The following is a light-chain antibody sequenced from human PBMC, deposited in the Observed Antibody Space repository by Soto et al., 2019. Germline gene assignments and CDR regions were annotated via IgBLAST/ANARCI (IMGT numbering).Light chain of an antibody. J-gene: IGKJ5*01. Sequence: DIVMTQSPLSLPVTPGEPASISCRSSQSLLHSNGYNYLDWYLQKPGQSPQLLTYLGSNRSSGVPDRLSGSGSGTDFTLKISRVEAEDVGVYYCMQALQTPITVGQGTRLEIK. CDR3: MQALQTPIT. CDR1: QSLLHSNGYNY. V-gene: IGKV2-28*01. CDR2: LGS.